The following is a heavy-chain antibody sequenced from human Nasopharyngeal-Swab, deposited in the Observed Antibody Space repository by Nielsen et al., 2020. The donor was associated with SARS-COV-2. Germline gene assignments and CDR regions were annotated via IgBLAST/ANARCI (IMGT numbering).Heavy chain of an antibody. CDR3: AKAGNYYYYYGMDV. J-gene: IGHJ6*02. V-gene: IGHV3-66*01. CDR2: IYSGGST. D-gene: IGHD6-13*01. Sequence: GESLKISCAASGFTVSSNYMSWVRQAPGKGLEWVSVIYSGGSTYYADSVKGRFTISRDNSKNTLYLQMNSLRAEDTAVYYCAKAGNYYYYYGMDVWGQGTTVTVSS. CDR1: GFTVSSNY.